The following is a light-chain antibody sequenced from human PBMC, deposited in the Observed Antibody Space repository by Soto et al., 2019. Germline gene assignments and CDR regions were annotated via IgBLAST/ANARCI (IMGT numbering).Light chain of an antibody. J-gene: IGKJ1*01. V-gene: IGKV3-20*01. CDR2: DAS. Sequence: EVVLTQSPATLSLSPGERATLSCRASENFSRNYLAWYQQKPGQPPRLLIYDASTRATGIPDRFSGRGSGTDFTLTISRVEPEDFAVYFCQQYVRPHLTFVQGTKVDIK. CDR3: QQYVRPHLT. CDR1: ENFSRNY.